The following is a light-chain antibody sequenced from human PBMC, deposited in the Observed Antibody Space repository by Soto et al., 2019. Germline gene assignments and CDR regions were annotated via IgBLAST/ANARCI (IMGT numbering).Light chain of an antibody. Sequence: DIQMTQSPPSLSASVGDRVTITCRASQSASNYLHWYQQKPGKVPKLLIYGTSPLQSGVPSRFAGSGSETEFTLTISSLQLDDVATYYCQQTYATPYSFGGGTKVEI. V-gene: IGKV1-39*01. J-gene: IGKJ2*03. CDR3: QQTYATPYS. CDR1: QSASNY. CDR2: GTS.